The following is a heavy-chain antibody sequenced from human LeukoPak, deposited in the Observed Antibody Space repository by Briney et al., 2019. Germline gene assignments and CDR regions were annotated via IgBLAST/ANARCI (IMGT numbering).Heavy chain of an antibody. CDR3: ARDRGGRSGLDE. CDR2: ISSSGSII. V-gene: IGHV3-48*03. CDR1: GFTFSSYE. Sequence: GWSLRLSCAASGFTFSSYEMNWVRQAPGKGLEWVSYISSSGSIIYYADAVKGRFTISRDNAKNSLYLQMNSLRAEDTAVYYCARDRGGRSGLDEWGQGTLVIVSS. D-gene: IGHD2-15*01. J-gene: IGHJ4*02.